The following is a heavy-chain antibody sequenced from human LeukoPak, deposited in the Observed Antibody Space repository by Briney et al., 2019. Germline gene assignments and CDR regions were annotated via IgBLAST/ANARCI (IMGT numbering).Heavy chain of an antibody. CDR2: IRYDGSNK. CDR3: AKEGHSSSWYTGYYYYMEV. CDR1: GFPFSSYG. D-gene: IGHD6-13*01. Sequence: GGSLRLSCAASGFPFSSYGMHWVRQAPGKGLEWVAFIRYDGSNKYYADSVKGRFTISRDNSKNTLYLQMNSLRAEDTAVYYCAKEGHSSSWYTGYYYYMEVWGKGTTVTISS. V-gene: IGHV3-30*02. J-gene: IGHJ6*03.